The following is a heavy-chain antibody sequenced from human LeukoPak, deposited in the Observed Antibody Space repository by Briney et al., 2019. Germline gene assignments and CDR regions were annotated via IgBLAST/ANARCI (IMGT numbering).Heavy chain of an antibody. CDR3: ARVSAYGSGSYYDY. D-gene: IGHD3-10*01. CDR1: GYTFTSYG. Sequence: GASVKVSCKASGYTFTSYGISWVRQAPGQGLEWMGWISAYNGDTNYAQKLQGRVTMTTDTSTSTAYMGLRSMRSDDTAVYYCARVSAYGSGSYYDYWGQGTLVTVSS. J-gene: IGHJ4*02. CDR2: ISAYNGDT. V-gene: IGHV1-18*01.